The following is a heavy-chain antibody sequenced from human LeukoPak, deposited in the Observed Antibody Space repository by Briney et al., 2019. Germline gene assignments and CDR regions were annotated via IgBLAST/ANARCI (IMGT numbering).Heavy chain of an antibody. V-gene: IGHV4-34*01. D-gene: IGHD6-19*01. CDR1: GGSFSGYY. J-gene: IGHJ4*02. CDR3: ARGRYSQWLPLRYFDY. CDR2: INHSGST. Sequence: SETLSLTCAVYGGSFSGYYWSWIRQPPGKGLEWIGEINHSGSTNYNPSLKSRVTISVDTSKNQFSLKLSSATAADTAVYYCARGRYSQWLPLRYFDYWGQGTLVTVSS.